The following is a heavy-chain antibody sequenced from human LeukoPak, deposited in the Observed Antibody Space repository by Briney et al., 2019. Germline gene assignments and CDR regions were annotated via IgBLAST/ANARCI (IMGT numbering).Heavy chain of an antibody. D-gene: IGHD1-1*01. V-gene: IGHV1-2*02. J-gene: IGHJ5*02. CDR3: ARGRWNDLFGWFDP. Sequence: ASVKVSCKASGYTFTAYYMHWVRQAPGQGLEWMGWINPNSGGTNYAQKFQGRVTMTRDTPISTAYMELSRLRSDDTAVYYCARGRWNDLFGWFDPWGQGTLVTVSS. CDR2: INPNSGGT. CDR1: GYTFTAYY.